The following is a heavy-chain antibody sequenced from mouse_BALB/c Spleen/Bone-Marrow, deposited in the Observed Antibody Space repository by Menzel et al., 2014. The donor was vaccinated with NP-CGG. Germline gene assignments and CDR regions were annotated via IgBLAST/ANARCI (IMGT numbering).Heavy chain of an antibody. Sequence: VQLQQSGAELVKPGASVMLSCKASGYTFTSYWMHWVKQRPGQGLEWIGEINPSNGRTNYNEKFKSKATLTVDKSSSTAYMQLSSLTSEDSAVYYCARTYFDYWGQGTTLTVSS. CDR2: INPSNGRT. V-gene: IGHV1S81*02. J-gene: IGHJ2*01. CDR3: ARTYFDY. CDR1: GYTFTSYW.